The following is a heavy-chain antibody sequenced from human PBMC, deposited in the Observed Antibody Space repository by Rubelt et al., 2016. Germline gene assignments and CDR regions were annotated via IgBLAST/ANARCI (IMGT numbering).Heavy chain of an antibody. V-gene: IGHV4-39*01. D-gene: IGHD1-1*01. CDR3: ARARSTGVGGRGFFDS. CDR2: VLHSGSA. Sequence: QLQLQESGPGLVKPSETLSLTCTVSGGAISDSDYYWAWIRQPPGRGLEYIVTVLHSGSAYYNPSLNSRVTVSVDTSKNQISLSLYSVTAADTAVDSCARARSTGVGGRGFFDSWGQGTLVTVSS. CDR1: GGAISDSDYY. J-gene: IGHJ5*01.